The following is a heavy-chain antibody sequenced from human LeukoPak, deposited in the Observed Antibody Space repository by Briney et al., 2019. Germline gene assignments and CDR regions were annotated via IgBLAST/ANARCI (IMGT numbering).Heavy chain of an antibody. CDR3: ARGRYCTSTSCSHFDY. J-gene: IGHJ4*02. V-gene: IGHV5-51*01. CDR2: IYPGDSDT. CDR1: GYSFTNYW. Sequence: GESLKISCKGSGYSFTNYWFAWVRQMPGRGLEWMGIIYPGDSDTRYSPSFQGQVTISGDRSISTAYLQWSSLKASDTAMYYCARGRYCTSTSCSHFDYWGQGTLVTVSS. D-gene: IGHD2-2*01.